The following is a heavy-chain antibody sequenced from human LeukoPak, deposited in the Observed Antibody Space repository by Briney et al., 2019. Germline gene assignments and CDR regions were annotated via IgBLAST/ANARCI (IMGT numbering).Heavy chain of an antibody. CDR2: INPNGGST. CDR3: TRGARRSASGDYFDY. Sequence: GASVNVSCKASGYTFTTYYMHWVRQAPGQGLEWMGIINPNGGSTSYAQKFQGRVTMTRDMSTSTVYMELSSLRSEDTAAYYCTRGARRSASGDYFDYWGQGTLVTVSS. D-gene: IGHD6-25*01. CDR1: GYTFTTYY. J-gene: IGHJ4*02. V-gene: IGHV1-46*01.